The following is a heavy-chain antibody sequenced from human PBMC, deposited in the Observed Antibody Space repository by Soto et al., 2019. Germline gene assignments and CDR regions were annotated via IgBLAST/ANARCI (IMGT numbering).Heavy chain of an antibody. V-gene: IGHV4-59*01. D-gene: IGHD4-17*01. J-gene: IGHJ2*01. CDR2: IYYSGST. Sequence: PSETLSLTCTVSGGSISSYYWSWIRQPPGKGLEWIGYIYYSGSTSYNPSLKSRVTISVDTSKNQFSLKLSSVTAADTAVYYCASRVYGDYEYWYFDFWGRGTLVTVSS. CDR1: GGSISSYY. CDR3: ASRVYGDYEYWYFDF.